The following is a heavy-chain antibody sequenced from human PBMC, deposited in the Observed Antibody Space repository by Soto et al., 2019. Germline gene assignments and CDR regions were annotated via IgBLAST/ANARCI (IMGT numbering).Heavy chain of an antibody. V-gene: IGHV4-59*01. CDR3: ARDLAAVPRAFDY. CDR1: GGSISSYF. CDR2: VYYTGTT. J-gene: IGHJ4*02. D-gene: IGHD6-13*01. Sequence: NPSETLSLTCTVSGGSISSYFYIWVRQPPGKGLEWIGSVYYTGTTDYNPSLKSRVTISVGTSKTQFSLNLRSVTAADTAVYYCARDLAAVPRAFDYWGRGTLVTVSS.